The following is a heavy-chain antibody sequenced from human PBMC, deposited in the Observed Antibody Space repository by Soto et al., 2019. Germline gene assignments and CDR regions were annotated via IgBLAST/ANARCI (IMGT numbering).Heavy chain of an antibody. J-gene: IGHJ4*02. V-gene: IGHV4-59*08. CDR3: ARHSTVAGTFVFDY. CDR1: GGSISSYY. D-gene: IGHD6-19*01. CDR2: IYYSGST. Sequence: QVQLQESGPGLVKPSETLSLTCTVSGGSISSYYWSWIRQLPGKGLEWIGYIYYSGSTNYNPSLKSRVTISVDTSKNQFSLKLSSVTAADTAVYYCARHSTVAGTFVFDYWGQGTLVTVSS.